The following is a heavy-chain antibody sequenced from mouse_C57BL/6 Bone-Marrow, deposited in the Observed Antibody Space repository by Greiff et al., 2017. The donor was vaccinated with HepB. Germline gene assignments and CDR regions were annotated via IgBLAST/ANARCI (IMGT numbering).Heavy chain of an antibody. CDR2: ISSGGDYI. CDR3: TRDRYYGSRGYFDV. D-gene: IGHD1-1*01. J-gene: IGHJ1*03. V-gene: IGHV5-9-1*02. Sequence: EVKLVESGEGLVKPGGSLKLSCAASGFTFSSYAMSWVRQTPEKRLEWVAYISSGGDYIYYADTVKGRFTISRDNARNTLYLQMSSLKSEDTAMYYCTRDRYYGSRGYFDVWGTGTTVTVSS. CDR1: GFTFSSYA.